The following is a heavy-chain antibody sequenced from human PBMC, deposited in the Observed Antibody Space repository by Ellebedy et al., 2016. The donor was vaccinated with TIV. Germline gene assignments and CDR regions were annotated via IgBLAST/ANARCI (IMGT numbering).Heavy chain of an antibody. J-gene: IGHJ6*03. V-gene: IGHV3-74*01. CDR3: ARDWDSPGDYYMDV. D-gene: IGHD1-26*01. CDR1: GFTFISCW. CDR2: LNCDGSST. Sequence: GGSLRLSXVVSGFTFISCWLHSVLFALGNWLVWVSPLNCDGSSTNYADSVKGRFTISRDNAKNTLYLQMISLRDEDTAVYYCARDWDSPGDYYMDVWGKGTTVTVSS.